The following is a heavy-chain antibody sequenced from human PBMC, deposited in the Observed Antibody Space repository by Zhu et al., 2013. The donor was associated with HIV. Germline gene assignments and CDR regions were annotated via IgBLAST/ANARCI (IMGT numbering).Heavy chain of an antibody. CDR3: ARDPVPDSSGQWLDDAFDI. CDR1: GFTFSSYE. J-gene: IGHJ3*02. Sequence: EVQLVESGGGFVQPGGSLRLSCAASGFTFSSYEMNWVRQAPGKGLEWVSSISSSSSYIYYADSVKGRFTISRDNAKNSLYLQMNSLRAEDTAVYYCARDPVPDSSGQWLDDAFDIWGQGTMVTVSS. D-gene: IGHD6-19*01. V-gene: IGHV3-48*03. CDR2: ISSSSSYI.